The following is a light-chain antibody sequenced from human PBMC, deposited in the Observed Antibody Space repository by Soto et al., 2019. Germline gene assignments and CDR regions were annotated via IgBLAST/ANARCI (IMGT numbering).Light chain of an antibody. CDR3: QSYDSSLTRGV. CDR2: GNS. CDR1: SSNIGAGYD. V-gene: IGLV1-40*01. Sequence: QAVVTQPPSVSGAPGQRVTISCTGSSSNIGAGYDVHWYQQLPRTAPKLLIYGNSNRPSGVPDRFSGSKSGTSASLAITGLQAEDEADYYCQSYDSSLTRGVFGGGTKLTVL. J-gene: IGLJ3*02.